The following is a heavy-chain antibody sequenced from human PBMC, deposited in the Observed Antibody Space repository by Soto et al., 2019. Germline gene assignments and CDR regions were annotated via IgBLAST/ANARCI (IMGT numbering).Heavy chain of an antibody. CDR2: INPSGGST. J-gene: IGHJ6*02. D-gene: IGHD6-6*01. V-gene: IGHV1-46*01. CDR1: GYTFTSYY. Sequence: ASVKVSCKSSGYTFTSYYMHWVRQAPGQGLEWMGIINPSGGSTSYAQKFQGRVTMTRDTSTSTVYMELSSLRSEDTAVYYCARAVAARQPVYYYYYGMGVWGQGTTVTVSS. CDR3: ARAVAARQPVYYYYYGMGV.